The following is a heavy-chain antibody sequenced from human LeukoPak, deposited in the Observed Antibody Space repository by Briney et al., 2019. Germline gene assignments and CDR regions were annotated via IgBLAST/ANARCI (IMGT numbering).Heavy chain of an antibody. V-gene: IGHV4-4*07. CDR3: AREVTIFGVPWALYYFDY. Sequence: SETLSLTCTVSGGSISSYYWSWIRQPAGKGLEWIGRIYTSGSTNYNPSLKSRVTMSVDTSKNQFSLKLSSVTAADTAVYYCAREVTIFGVPWALYYFDYWGQGTLVTVSS. CDR2: IYTSGST. D-gene: IGHD3-3*01. CDR1: GGSISSYY. J-gene: IGHJ4*02.